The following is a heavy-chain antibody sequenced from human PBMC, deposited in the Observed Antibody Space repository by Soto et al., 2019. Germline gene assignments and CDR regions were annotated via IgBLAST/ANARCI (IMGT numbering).Heavy chain of an antibody. D-gene: IGHD6-19*01. V-gene: IGHV3-11*05. CDR1: GFTFSAVY. CDR3: ARDRGAVTGQYFDY. J-gene: IGHJ4*02. CDR2: ISSSGTSA. Sequence: QVQLEEPGGGLVKPGGSLRLSCAASGFTFSAVYMSWIRQAPNKGLEYISYISSSGTSANYADSVKGRFTIPRDNAKNSLYLQMNSLRAEDTAVYYCARDRGAVTGQYFDYWGQGALVTVSS.